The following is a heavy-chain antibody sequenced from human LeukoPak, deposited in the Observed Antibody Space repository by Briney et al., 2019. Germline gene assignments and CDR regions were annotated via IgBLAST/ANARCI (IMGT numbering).Heavy chain of an antibody. J-gene: IGHJ6*03. CDR2: IYTSGST. D-gene: IGHD4-23*01. Sequence: PSETLSLTCTVSGGSISSYYWSWIRQPAGKGLEWIGRIYTSGSTNYNPSLKSRVTMSVDTSKNQFSLKLSSVTAADTAVYYCARLYGGNSRRYYYYYMDVWGKGTTVTISS. CDR3: ARLYGGNSRRYYYYYMDV. CDR1: GGSISSYY. V-gene: IGHV4-4*07.